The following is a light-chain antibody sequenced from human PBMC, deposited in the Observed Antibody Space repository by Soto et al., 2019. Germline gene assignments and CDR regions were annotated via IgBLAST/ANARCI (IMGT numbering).Light chain of an antibody. CDR3: QQYDDWLRLT. Sequence: EIVITQSPATPSVSPGERATLSCRASQSVNIYLAWYQQKPGQAPRLLIFGASYRATGIPARFSGSGSGTEFNLTISSLQSEDFAVYFCQQYDDWLRLTFGGGTKVDIK. CDR2: GAS. J-gene: IGKJ4*01. CDR1: QSVNIY. V-gene: IGKV3D-15*01.